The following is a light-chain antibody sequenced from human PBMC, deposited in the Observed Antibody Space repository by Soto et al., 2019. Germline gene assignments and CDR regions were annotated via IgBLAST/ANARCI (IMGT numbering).Light chain of an antibody. CDR1: QTVLYNSNNRNY. V-gene: IGKV4-1*01. CDR3: QQYSSLPWT. CDR2: WAS. Sequence: DIVMTQSPDSLAVSLGERTTINCKSSQTVLYNSNNRNYLAWYHQKPGQPPKLLIYWASTRESGVPARFSGSGSATDFTLTISSLQAEDVGIYYCQQYSSLPWTFGQGTKVDIK. J-gene: IGKJ1*01.